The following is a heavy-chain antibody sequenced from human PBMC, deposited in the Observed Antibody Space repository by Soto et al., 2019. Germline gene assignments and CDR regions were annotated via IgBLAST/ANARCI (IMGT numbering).Heavy chain of an antibody. D-gene: IGHD5-12*01. Sequence: LRLSCAASGFTFSSYAMHWVRQAPGKGLEWVAVISYDGSNKYYADSVKGRFTISRDNSKNTLYLQMNSLRAEDTAVYYCARGSVATIRLIFYYYYGMDVWGQGTTVTVSS. CDR2: ISYDGSNK. CDR1: GFTFSSYA. V-gene: IGHV3-30-3*01. J-gene: IGHJ6*02. CDR3: ARGSVATIRLIFYYYYGMDV.